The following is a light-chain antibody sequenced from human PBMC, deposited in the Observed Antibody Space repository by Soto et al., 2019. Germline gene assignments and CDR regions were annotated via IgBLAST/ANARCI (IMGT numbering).Light chain of an antibody. Sequence: QSALTQPASVSGSPGHSITISCTGTSSDVGGYNYVSWYQQHPGKAPKLMIYEVRNRPSGVSNRFSGSKSGNTASLTIYGLQAEDEDDYYCSSYTSGSTPYVFGTGTKLTVL. CDR3: SSYTSGSTPYV. CDR2: EVR. CDR1: SSDVGGYNY. J-gene: IGLJ1*01. V-gene: IGLV2-14*01.